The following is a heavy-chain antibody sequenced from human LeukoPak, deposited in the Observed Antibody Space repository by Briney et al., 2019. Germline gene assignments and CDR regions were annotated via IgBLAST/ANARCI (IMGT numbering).Heavy chain of an antibody. CDR3: ARVITIFGVVIDTYYFDY. Sequence: SQTLSLTCTVSGGSISSGDYYWSWIRQPPGKGLEWIGYIYYSGSTYYNPSLKSRVTISVDTSKNQFSPKLSSVTAADTAVYYCARVITIFGVVIDTYYFDYWGQGTLVTVSS. CDR2: IYYSGST. D-gene: IGHD3-3*01. J-gene: IGHJ4*02. CDR1: GGSISSGDYY. V-gene: IGHV4-30-4*08.